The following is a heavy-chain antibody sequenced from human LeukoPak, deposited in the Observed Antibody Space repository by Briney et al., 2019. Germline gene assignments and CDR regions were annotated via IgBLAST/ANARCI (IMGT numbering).Heavy chain of an antibody. CDR1: GFTFSSYW. CDR3: ARDLRYSSGWSGLKRSYYFDY. CDR2: IKQDGSEK. D-gene: IGHD6-19*01. Sequence: GGSLRLSCAASGFTFSSYWMSWVRQAPGKGLEWVANIKQDGSEKYYVDSVKGRFTISRDNAKNSLYLQMNSLRAEDTAVYYCARDLRYSSGWSGLKRSYYFDYWGQGTLVTVSS. V-gene: IGHV3-7*01. J-gene: IGHJ4*02.